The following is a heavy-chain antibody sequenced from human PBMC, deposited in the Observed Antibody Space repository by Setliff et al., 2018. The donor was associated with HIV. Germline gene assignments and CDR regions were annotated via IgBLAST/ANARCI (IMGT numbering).Heavy chain of an antibody. D-gene: IGHD3-22*01. CDR2: LSGSGVGT. CDR3: AKAGDYYDRTTFDS. J-gene: IGHJ4*02. Sequence: GGSLRLSCAASGFTFSRYAMSWVRQAPGKGMAWVSGLSGSGVGTYYAGSVKGRFTISRDNSKNTLYLQMNSLRAEDTAVYYCAKAGDYYDRTTFDSWGQGTLVTVSS. V-gene: IGHV3-23*01. CDR1: GFTFSRYA.